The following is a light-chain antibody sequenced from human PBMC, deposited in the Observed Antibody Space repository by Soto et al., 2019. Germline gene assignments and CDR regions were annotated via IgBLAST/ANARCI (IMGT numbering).Light chain of an antibody. CDR2: EVN. CDR1: SSDIGHYNY. V-gene: IGLV2-14*01. J-gene: IGLJ1*01. Sequence: QSVLTQPASVSGSPGQSITISCTGTSSDIGHYNYVSWYQQYPGKAPKLMIYEVNNRPSGVSNRFSGSKSGNTASLTISGLQPEDEAHYHCSSYTRNSTYVFGTGTKVTVL. CDR3: SSYTRNSTYV.